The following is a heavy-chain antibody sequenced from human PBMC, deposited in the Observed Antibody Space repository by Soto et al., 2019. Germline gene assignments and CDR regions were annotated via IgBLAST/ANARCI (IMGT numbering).Heavy chain of an antibody. J-gene: IGHJ6*02. CDR1: GFTFSSYG. CDR2: ISYDGSNK. D-gene: IGHD3-22*01. Sequence: GGSLRLSCAASGFTFSSYGMHWVRQAPGKGLEWVAVISYDGSNKYYADSVKGRFTISRDNSKNTLYLQMNSLRAEDMAVYYCAKIFRTMIVVYGMDVWGQGTTVTVSS. CDR3: AKIFRTMIVVYGMDV. V-gene: IGHV3-30*18.